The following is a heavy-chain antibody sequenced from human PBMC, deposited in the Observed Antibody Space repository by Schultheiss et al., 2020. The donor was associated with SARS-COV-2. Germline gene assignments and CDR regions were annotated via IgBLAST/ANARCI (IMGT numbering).Heavy chain of an antibody. V-gene: IGHV4-61*08. D-gene: IGHD3-22*01. Sequence: SETLSLTCTVSGGSISSGGYYWSWIRQPPGKGLEWIGYIYYSGSTNYNPSLKSRVTISVDTSKNQFSLKLSSVTAADTAVYYCAREKDYDSSGYYRAFDIWGQGTMVTVSS. CDR1: GGSISSGGYY. CDR2: IYYSGST. CDR3: AREKDYDSSGYYRAFDI. J-gene: IGHJ3*02.